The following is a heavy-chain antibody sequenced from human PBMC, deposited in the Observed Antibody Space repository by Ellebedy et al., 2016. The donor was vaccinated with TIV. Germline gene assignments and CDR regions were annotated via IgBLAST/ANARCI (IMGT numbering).Heavy chain of an antibody. D-gene: IGHD1-26*01. CDR2: INNDGTAT. V-gene: IGHV3-74*01. CDR3: TKGAWLDD. Sequence: GESLKISXAASGFSFSWHWMHWVRQAPGKGLVWVSRINNDGTATTYADSVKGRFTISRDNTKNTLYLQMNSLRVDDTAIYYCTKGAWLDDWGPGTLVTVSS. J-gene: IGHJ4*02. CDR1: GFSFSWHW.